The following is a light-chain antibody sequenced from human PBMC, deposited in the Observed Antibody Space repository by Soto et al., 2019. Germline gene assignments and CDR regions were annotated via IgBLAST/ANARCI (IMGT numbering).Light chain of an antibody. CDR3: QQYGSSTWGIT. Sequence: EIVLTQSPGTLSLSPGERATLSCRASQSVSSSYLAWYQQKPGQAPRLLIYCASSRATGIPDRFSGSGSGTDFTLTISILEPEYVAVYYCQQYGSSTWGITVGQGTRLEIK. J-gene: IGKJ5*01. CDR2: CAS. CDR1: QSVSSSY. V-gene: IGKV3-20*01.